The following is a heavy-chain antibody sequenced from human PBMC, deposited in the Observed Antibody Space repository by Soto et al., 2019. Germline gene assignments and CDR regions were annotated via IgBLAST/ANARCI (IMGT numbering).Heavy chain of an antibody. CDR1: TSNLKNYA. CDR2: LTDTGGST. V-gene: IGHV3-23*01. J-gene: IGHJ5*02. Sequence: EVLLSESGGGPVQPGGSLRLSCVDSTSNLKNYAMAWVRQAPGKGLEWVSALTDTGGSTYYAASVKGRFTISRDNSRNTLFLQMDRLRVDDTAVYYCAKIKGAITFLHFDPWGQGTLVTVSS. D-gene: IGHD3-3*01. CDR3: AKIKGAITFLHFDP.